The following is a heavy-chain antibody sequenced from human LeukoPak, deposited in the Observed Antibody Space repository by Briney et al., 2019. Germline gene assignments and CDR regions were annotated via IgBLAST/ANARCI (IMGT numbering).Heavy chain of an antibody. D-gene: IGHD2-21*02. J-gene: IGHJ4*02. V-gene: IGHV4-38-2*02. CDR2: IYHSGST. Sequence: PSETLSLTCTVSGYSISSGYYWGWIRQPPGKGLEWIGSIYHSGSTYYNPSLKSRVTISVDTSKNQFSLKLSSVTAADTAVYYCARDPGGDGPWFDYWGQGTLVTVSS. CDR1: GYSISSGYY. CDR3: ARDPGGDGPWFDY.